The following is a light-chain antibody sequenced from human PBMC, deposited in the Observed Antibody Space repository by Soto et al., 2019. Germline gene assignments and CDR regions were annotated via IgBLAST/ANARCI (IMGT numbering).Light chain of an antibody. V-gene: IGKV3-15*01. J-gene: IGKJ5*01. Sequence: IEMTQTPATLSVSPGESATLSCRASQSVSSNLAWHQQRPGQAPRILMYDASTRATGISARFSGSGSGTEFTLTISSLQSEDVAVYYCQQYHNWPITFGQGTRLEIK. CDR3: QQYHNWPIT. CDR1: QSVSSN. CDR2: DAS.